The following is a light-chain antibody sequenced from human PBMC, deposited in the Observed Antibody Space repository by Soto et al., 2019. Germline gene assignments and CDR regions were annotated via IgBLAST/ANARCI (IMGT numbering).Light chain of an antibody. J-gene: IGKJ5*01. Sequence: ETVFTQSPYTLSLSPGERATLSCRASQSVTTKLAWYQHKPGQAPRLLISGASSRASGVPDRFSGSGSETDFTLIISRLQPEDFALYYCQQYGGSPITFGQGTRLEIK. V-gene: IGKV3-20*01. CDR1: QSVTTK. CDR3: QQYGGSPIT. CDR2: GAS.